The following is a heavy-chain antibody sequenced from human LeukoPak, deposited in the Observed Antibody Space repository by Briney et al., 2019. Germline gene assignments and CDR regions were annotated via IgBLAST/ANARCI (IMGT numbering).Heavy chain of an antibody. CDR2: IYYSGST. CDR3: ERSRILDCLWEPNGFDP. V-gene: IGHV4-59*01. D-gene: IGHD3/OR15-3a*01. J-gene: IGHJ5*02. Sequence: PSETLSLTCTVSGGSISSYYWSWIRQPPGKGLEWIGYIYYSGSTNYNPSLKSRVTISVDTSKNQFSLKLSSVTAADTAVYYCERSRILDCLWEPNGFDPWGRGPLVTFPS. CDR1: GGSISSYY.